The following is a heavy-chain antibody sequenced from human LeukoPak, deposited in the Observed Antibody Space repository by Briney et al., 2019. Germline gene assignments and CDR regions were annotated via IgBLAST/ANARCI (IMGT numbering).Heavy chain of an antibody. D-gene: IGHD2-15*01. CDR3: ARDRGEVYCSGGSCYPKRDDAFDI. Sequence: GGSLRLSCAASGFTFSDYYMSWIRQAPGKGLEWVSYISSSGSTIYYADSVKGRFTISRDNAKNSLSLQMNSLRAEDTAVYYCARDRGEVYCSGGSCYPKRDDAFDIWGQGTMVTVSS. CDR1: GFTFSDYY. CDR2: ISSSGSTI. J-gene: IGHJ3*02. V-gene: IGHV3-11*04.